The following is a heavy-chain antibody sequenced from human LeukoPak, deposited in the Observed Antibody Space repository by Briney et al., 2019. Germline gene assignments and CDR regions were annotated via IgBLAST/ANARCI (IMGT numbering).Heavy chain of an antibody. V-gene: IGHV3-48*01. J-gene: IGHJ6*02. CDR2: ISSSSSTI. D-gene: IGHD4-17*01. CDR3: AKVSSPPDYGDYEYYGMDV. Sequence: GGSLRLSCAASGFTFSSYSMNWVRQAPGKGLEWVSYISSSSSTIYYADSVKGRFTISRDNSKNTLYLQMNSLRAEDTAVYYCAKVSSPPDYGDYEYYGMDVWGQGTTVTVSS. CDR1: GFTFSSYS.